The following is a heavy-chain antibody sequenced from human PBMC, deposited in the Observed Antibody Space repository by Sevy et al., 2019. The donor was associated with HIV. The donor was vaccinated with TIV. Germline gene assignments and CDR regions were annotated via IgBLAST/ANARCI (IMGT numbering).Heavy chain of an antibody. D-gene: IGHD3-3*01. CDR2: MYHSGST. J-gene: IGHJ5*02. Sequence: SETLSLTCTVSGDSITRYFWSWIRQPPGKGLEWIAYMYHSGSTNYNPSVKRRVSLSIDTSKNEFSLTLSSVTAVDTAVYYCARDYRRDFWSGYSNYFDPWGPGILVTVSS. CDR1: GDSITRYF. V-gene: IGHV4-59*01. CDR3: ARDYRRDFWSGYSNYFDP.